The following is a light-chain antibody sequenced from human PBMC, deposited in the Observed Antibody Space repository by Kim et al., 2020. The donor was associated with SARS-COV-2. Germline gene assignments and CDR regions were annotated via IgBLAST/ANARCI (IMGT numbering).Light chain of an antibody. J-gene: IGKJ4*01. CDR1: QSVTTF. Sequence: EIVLTQSPAPLSLSPGERATLSCRASQSVTTFLAWYQQKPGQAPSLLIYDASYRATGVPARFSGSGSGTDFTLTISSLEPEDFAVYYCHHRSDWPLTFGGGTKVDIK. V-gene: IGKV3-11*01. CDR3: HHRSDWPLT. CDR2: DAS.